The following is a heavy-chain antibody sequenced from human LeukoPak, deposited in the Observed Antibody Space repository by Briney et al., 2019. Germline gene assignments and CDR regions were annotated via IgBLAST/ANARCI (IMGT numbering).Heavy chain of an antibody. V-gene: IGHV1-2*02. CDR1: GYTFTGYY. Sequence: GASVKVSCKASGYTFTGYYMHWVRQAPGQGLEWMGWINPNSGGTNYAQKFQGRVTMTRDTSISTAYMELSRLRSDDTAVYYCARAFYGDYYPGMEGICDYWGQGTLVTVSS. CDR2: INPNSGGT. D-gene: IGHD4-17*01. CDR3: ARAFYGDYYPGMEGICDY. J-gene: IGHJ4*02.